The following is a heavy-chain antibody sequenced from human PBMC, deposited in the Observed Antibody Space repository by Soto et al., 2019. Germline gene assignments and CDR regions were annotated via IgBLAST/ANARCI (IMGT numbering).Heavy chain of an antibody. CDR2: IVPVFGTT. CDR1: GASFRTDA. J-gene: IGHJ3*02. D-gene: IGHD4-17*01. V-gene: IGHV1-69*01. CDR3: ARSRATTVVFDI. Sequence: QVQLVQSGTEVKNPGSSVRVSCKASGASFRTDAISWVRQAPGQGLEWMGRIVPVFGTTNFAQRFQGRVTITADESTRAAYMDLRRLRSEETAVYYCARSRATTVVFDIWGQGTIVRGSS.